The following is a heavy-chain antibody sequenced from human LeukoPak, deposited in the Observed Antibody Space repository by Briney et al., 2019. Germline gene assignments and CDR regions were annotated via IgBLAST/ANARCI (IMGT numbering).Heavy chain of an antibody. CDR2: INPNSGGT. Sequence: ASVTVSCMASGYTFTGYYMHWVRQAPGQGREWMGWINPNSGGTNHAQKFQGWVTMTRDTSISTAYMELSRLRSDDTAVYYCARGLGGGYSGYEDYWGQGTLVTVSS. CDR3: ARGLGGGYSGYEDY. D-gene: IGHD5-12*01. J-gene: IGHJ4*02. V-gene: IGHV1-2*04. CDR1: GYTFTGYY.